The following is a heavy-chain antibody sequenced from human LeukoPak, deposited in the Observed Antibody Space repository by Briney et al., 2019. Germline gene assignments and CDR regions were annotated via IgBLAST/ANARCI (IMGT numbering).Heavy chain of an antibody. D-gene: IGHD1-26*01. V-gene: IGHV3-21*01. J-gene: IGHJ4*02. CDR2: ISSSSSYI. Sequence: GGSLRLSCAASGFTLSNYAMSWVRQAPGKGLEWVSSISSSSSYIYYADSVKGRFTISRDNAKNSLYLQMNSLRAEDTAVYYCARAQVGASDYWGQGTLVTVSS. CDR3: ARAQVGASDY. CDR1: GFTLSNYA.